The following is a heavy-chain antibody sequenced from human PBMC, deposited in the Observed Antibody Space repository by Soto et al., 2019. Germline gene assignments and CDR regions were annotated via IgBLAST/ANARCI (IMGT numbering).Heavy chain of an antibody. Sequence: GGSLRLSCAASGFTFSSYWMHWVRQAPGKGLVWVSRINSDGSSTSYADSVKGRFTISRDNAKNTLYLQMNSLRAEDTAVYYCARDKVPAPYYDFWSGYYSNNYYYYYMDVWGKGTTVTVSS. CDR3: ARDKVPAPYYDFWSGYYSNNYYYYYMDV. J-gene: IGHJ6*03. D-gene: IGHD3-3*01. V-gene: IGHV3-74*01. CDR1: GFTFSSYW. CDR2: INSDGSST.